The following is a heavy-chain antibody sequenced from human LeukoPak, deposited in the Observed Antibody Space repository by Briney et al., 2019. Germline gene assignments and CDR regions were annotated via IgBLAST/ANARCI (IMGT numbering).Heavy chain of an antibody. CDR1: GFTFSSYA. D-gene: IGHD3-10*01. CDR3: ATIITMVRGVRDY. V-gene: IGHV3-23*01. J-gene: IGHJ4*02. CDR2: ISGSGGST. Sequence: GGSLRLSCAASGFTFSSYAMSWVRQAPGKGREWVSAISGSGGSTYYADSVKGRFTISRDNSKNTLYLQMNSLRAEDTAVYYCATIITMVRGVRDYWGQGTLVTVSS.